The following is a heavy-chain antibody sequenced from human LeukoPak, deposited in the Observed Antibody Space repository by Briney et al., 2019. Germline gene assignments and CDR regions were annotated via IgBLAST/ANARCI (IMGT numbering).Heavy chain of an antibody. CDR1: GFTFSSYA. D-gene: IGHD3-22*01. CDR2: ISGSGGST. V-gene: IGHV3-23*01. J-gene: IGHJ4*02. Sequence: PGGSLRLSCGASGFTFSSYAMSWVRQAPGKGLEWVSAISGSGGSTYYADSVKGRFTISRDNSKNTLYLQMNCLRAEDTAVYYCAKASYYYDSSGYQYYFDYWGQGTLVTVSS. CDR3: AKASYYYDSSGYQYYFDY.